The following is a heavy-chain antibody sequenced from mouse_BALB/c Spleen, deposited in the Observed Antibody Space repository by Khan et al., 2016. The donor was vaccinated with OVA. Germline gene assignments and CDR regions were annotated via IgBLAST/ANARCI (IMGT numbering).Heavy chain of an antibody. CDR3: ARPPITTVVATSYWFFDV. CDR2: ISSGGNYT. CDR1: GFTFSSYA. D-gene: IGHD1-1*01. J-gene: IGHJ1*01. Sequence: DVQLVESGGGLVQPGGSLKLSCAASGFTFSSYAMSWVRQTPEKRLEWVATISSGGNYTYYPDSVKGRFTISRDNAKNTLYLQMSSLRSEDTAMYYCARPPITTVVATSYWFFDVWGAGTTVTVSS. V-gene: IGHV5-9-3*01.